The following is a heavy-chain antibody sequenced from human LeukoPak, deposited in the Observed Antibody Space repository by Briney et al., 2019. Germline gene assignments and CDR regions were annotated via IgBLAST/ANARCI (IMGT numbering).Heavy chain of an antibody. CDR1: GFTFDDYA. V-gene: IGHV3-9*01. CDR3: AKDRGYRSSSGAFDI. J-gene: IGHJ3*02. Sequence: PGGSLRVSCAASGFTFDDYAMHWVRQAPGKGLEWVSGISWNSGSIGYADSVKGRFTISRDNAKNSLYLQMNSLRAEDTALYYCAKDRGYRSSSGAFDIWGQGTMVTVSS. D-gene: IGHD6-6*01. CDR2: ISWNSGSI.